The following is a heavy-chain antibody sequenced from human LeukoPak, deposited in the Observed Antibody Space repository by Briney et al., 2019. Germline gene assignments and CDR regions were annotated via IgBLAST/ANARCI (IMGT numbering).Heavy chain of an antibody. J-gene: IGHJ4*02. Sequence: PGGSLRLSCTVSGFTVSNSMSWVRQAPGKGLEWVSFIYSGSTHYSDSVKGRFTISRDSSKNTLYLQMNSLRAEDTAVYYCARRAGAYSHPYDYWGQGTLVTVSS. CDR2: IYSGST. D-gene: IGHD4/OR15-4a*01. CDR1: GFTVSNS. V-gene: IGHV3-53*01. CDR3: ARRAGAYSHPYDY.